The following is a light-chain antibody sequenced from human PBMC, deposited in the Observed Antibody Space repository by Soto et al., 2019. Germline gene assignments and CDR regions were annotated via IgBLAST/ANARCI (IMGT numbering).Light chain of an antibody. J-gene: IGLJ2*01. Sequence: QLVLTQSSSAPASLGSSVTLTCTLSSGHSSYIIAWHQQQPGNAPRYLMKLEGSGSYNKGSGVPDRFSGSSSGADRYLTISNLQSEDEADYYCETWGSRPPVVFGGGTKLAVL. CDR3: ETWGSRPPVV. V-gene: IGLV4-60*03. CDR2: LEGSGSY. CDR1: SGHSSYI.